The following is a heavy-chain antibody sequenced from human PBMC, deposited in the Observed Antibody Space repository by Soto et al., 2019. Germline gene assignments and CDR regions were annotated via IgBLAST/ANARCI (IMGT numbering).Heavy chain of an antibody. V-gene: IGHV1-18*01. Sequence: ASVKVSCKTSGYTFSNYGITWVRQAPGQPLEWLGWISLYSDGTNYAQKFQGRVSMTTDTSTTTAYMELRSLRPDDTAVYYCARVVQGAEAWFGPWGQGTLVTVSS. CDR3: ARVVQGAEAWFGP. J-gene: IGHJ5*02. CDR1: GYTFSNYG. CDR2: ISLYSDGT. D-gene: IGHD2-2*01.